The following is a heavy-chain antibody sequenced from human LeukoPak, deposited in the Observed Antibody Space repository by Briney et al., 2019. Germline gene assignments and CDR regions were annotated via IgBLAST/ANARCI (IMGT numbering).Heavy chain of an antibody. D-gene: IGHD2-2*01. Sequence: PSETLSLTCTVSGGSISTYSWSWIRQPAGKGLEWIGRTYTSGGTNYNPSLKSLVSMSVDTSKNQFSLKLSSVTAADTAVYYCARVTVVVPAAIGGDYYYMDVWGKGTTVTVSS. CDR2: TYTSGGT. CDR3: ARVTVVVPAAIGGDYYYMDV. CDR1: GGSISTYS. V-gene: IGHV4-4*07. J-gene: IGHJ6*03.